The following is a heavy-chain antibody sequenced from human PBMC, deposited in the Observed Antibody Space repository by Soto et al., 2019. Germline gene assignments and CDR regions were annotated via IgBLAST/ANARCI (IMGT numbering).Heavy chain of an antibody. CDR2: ISDSSSHI. CDR3: ARVRSTGSGYFDY. D-gene: IGHD1-1*01. V-gene: IGHV3-21*01. J-gene: IGHJ4*02. Sequence: EVQLVESGGGLVKPGGSLRLSCAASDFTFSIYTMTWVRQAPGKGLEWVSSISDSSSHIYYADSVKGRFTSSRDNAKKSLYLQMNSLRAEDTAVYYCARVRSTGSGYFDYWGQGTLVTVSS. CDR1: DFTFSIYT.